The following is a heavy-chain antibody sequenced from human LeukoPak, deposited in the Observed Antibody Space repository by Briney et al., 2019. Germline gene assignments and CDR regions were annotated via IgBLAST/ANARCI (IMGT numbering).Heavy chain of an antibody. CDR1: GGSISSGSYY. CDR2: IYTSGST. Sequence: KPSQTLSLTCTVSGGSISSGSYYWNWIRQPAGKGLEWIGRIYTSGSTNYNPSLKSRVTMSVDTSKNQFSLNLISVTAADTAVYYCARDLTDYYELDYWGQGTLVTVSS. CDR3: ARDLTDYYELDY. D-gene: IGHD3-22*01. V-gene: IGHV4-61*02. J-gene: IGHJ4*02.